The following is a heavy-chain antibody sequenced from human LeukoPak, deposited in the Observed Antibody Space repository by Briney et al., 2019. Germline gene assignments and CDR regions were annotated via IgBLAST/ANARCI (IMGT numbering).Heavy chain of an antibody. D-gene: IGHD2-2*01. CDR1: GGSISSYY. Sequence: PSETLSLTCTVSGGSISSYYWSWIRQPPGKGLEWIGYIYYSGSTNYNPSLKSRVTISVDTSKNQFSLKLSSVTAADTAVYYCARGSKDIVVPGGYWGQGTLVTVPS. J-gene: IGHJ4*02. CDR3: ARGSKDIVVPGGY. V-gene: IGHV4-59*01. CDR2: IYYSGST.